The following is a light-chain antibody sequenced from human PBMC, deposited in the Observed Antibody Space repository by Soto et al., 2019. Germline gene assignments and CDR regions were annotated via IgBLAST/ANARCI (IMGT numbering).Light chain of an antibody. J-gene: IGKJ4*01. CDR3: QQYDNMPLT. Sequence: DIQMTQSPSSLSASVGDRVTITCRASQSTSSYLNWYQQKPGKAPKLLISDASNLETGVPSRFSGSGSGTHFTFAISSLQPEDIATYYCQQYDNMPLTFGGGTKVDIK. CDR2: DAS. V-gene: IGKV1-33*01. CDR1: QSTSSY.